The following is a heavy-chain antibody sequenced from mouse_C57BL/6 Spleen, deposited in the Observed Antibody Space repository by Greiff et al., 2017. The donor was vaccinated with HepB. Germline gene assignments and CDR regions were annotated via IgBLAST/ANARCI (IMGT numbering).Heavy chain of an antibody. CDR3: ARDSNYPAWFAY. D-gene: IGHD2-5*01. CDR2: ISDGGSYT. Sequence: EVQGVESGGGLVKPGGSLKLSCAASGFTFSSYAMSWVRQTPEKRLEWVATISDGGSYTYYPDNAKGRFTISRDNAKNNLYLQMSHLKSEDTAMYYCARDSNYPAWFAYWGQGTLVTVSA. CDR1: GFTFSSYA. J-gene: IGHJ3*01. V-gene: IGHV5-4*01.